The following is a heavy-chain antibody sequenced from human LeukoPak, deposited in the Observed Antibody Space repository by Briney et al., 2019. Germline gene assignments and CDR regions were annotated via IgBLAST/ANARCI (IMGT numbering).Heavy chain of an antibody. D-gene: IGHD3-3*02. CDR3: ARLRRSRLAEFDY. CDR1: GYSISSGYY. CDR2: ISHSGST. Sequence: SETLSLTCTDSGYSISSGYYWGWIRQPPGQGLKWIGSISHSGSTYYNPSLKSRVTISVDTSKNQFSLKLSSLTAADTAVYYCARLRRSRLAEFDYWGQGTLVTVSS. V-gene: IGHV4-38-2*02. J-gene: IGHJ4*02.